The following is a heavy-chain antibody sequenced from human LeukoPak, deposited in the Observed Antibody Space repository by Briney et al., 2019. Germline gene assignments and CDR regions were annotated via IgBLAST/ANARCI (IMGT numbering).Heavy chain of an antibody. Sequence: GGSLRLSCAASGFTFSNYWMSWVRQAPGKGLEWVANIKQDGSEKYYVDPVKGRFTISRDDANNSLYLQMNSLRAEDTAVYYCARKAYGLDVWGKGTTVTVSS. CDR2: IKQDGSEK. CDR1: GFTFSNYW. CDR3: ARKAYGLDV. J-gene: IGHJ6*04. V-gene: IGHV3-7*03.